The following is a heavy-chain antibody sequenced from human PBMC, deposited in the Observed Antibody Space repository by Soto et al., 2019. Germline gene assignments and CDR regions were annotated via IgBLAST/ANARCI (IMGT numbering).Heavy chain of an antibody. V-gene: IGHV4-30-2*01. CDR3: AREGVGSSN. CDR1: GGSISSGGYS. D-gene: IGHD6-6*01. Sequence: SSETLSPTCAVSGGSISSGGYSWSWIRQPPGKGLEWIGYIYHSGSTYYNPSLKSRVTISVDRSKNQFSLKLSSVTAADTAVYYCAREGVGSSNWGQGTLVTVSS. J-gene: IGHJ4*02. CDR2: IYHSGST.